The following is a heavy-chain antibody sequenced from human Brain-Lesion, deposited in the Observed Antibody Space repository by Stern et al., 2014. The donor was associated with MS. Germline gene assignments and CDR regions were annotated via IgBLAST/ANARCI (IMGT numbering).Heavy chain of an antibody. CDR2: IYTGGGT. Sequence: VQLVESGGKLIQPGESLRISCAASGFSVSNNYMTWVRQAPGKGLEWVCRIYTGGGTYYADSVKGRFTISRDKSKNTLYLQMNNLRAEDTAVYYCARDRTCTGGSCYGTWGQGTLVTVSS. CDR1: GFSVSNNY. J-gene: IGHJ5*02. CDR3: ARDRTCTGGSCYGT. D-gene: IGHD2-15*01. V-gene: IGHV3-53*01.